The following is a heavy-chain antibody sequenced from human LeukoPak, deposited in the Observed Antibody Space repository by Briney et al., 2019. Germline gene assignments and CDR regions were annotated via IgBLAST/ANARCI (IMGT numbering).Heavy chain of an antibody. V-gene: IGHV3-11*04. Sequence: GGSLRLSCAASGFTFSDYYMSWIRQAPGKGLEWVSYISSSGSTIYYADSVKGRFTISRDNAKNSLYLQMNSLRAEDTAVYYCARVASPYYDSSGYSRAFDIRGQGTMVTVSS. CDR3: ARVASPYYDSSGYSRAFDI. CDR2: ISSSGSTI. J-gene: IGHJ3*02. CDR1: GFTFSDYY. D-gene: IGHD3-22*01.